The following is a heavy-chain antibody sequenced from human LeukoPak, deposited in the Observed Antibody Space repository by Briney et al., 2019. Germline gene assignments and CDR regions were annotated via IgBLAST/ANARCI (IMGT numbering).Heavy chain of an antibody. CDR2: IIPILGIA. Sequence: SVKVSCKASGGTFSSYAISWVRQAPGQGLEWKGRIIPILGIANYAQKFQGRVTITADKSTSTAYMELSSLRSEDTAVYYCARDHHYYGSGSYSDYWGQGTLVTVSS. V-gene: IGHV1-69*04. D-gene: IGHD3-10*01. J-gene: IGHJ4*02. CDR3: ARDHHYYGSGSYSDY. CDR1: GGTFSSYA.